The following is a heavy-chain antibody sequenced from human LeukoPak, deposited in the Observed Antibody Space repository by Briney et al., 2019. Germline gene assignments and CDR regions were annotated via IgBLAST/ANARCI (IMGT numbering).Heavy chain of an antibody. CDR1: GYTYTSYG. CDR3: ARVGAKNGYYFDY. V-gene: IGHV1-18*01. CDR2: ISAYNRNT. D-gene: IGHD2-8*01. Sequence: SVTVSFKASGYTYTSYGVSWVRQAVGHGVEGMGWISAYNRNTNYAQKLQGRVTMTTDTSTSTAYMELRSLRSDDTAVYYCARVGAKNGYYFDYWGQGTLVTVSS. J-gene: IGHJ4*02.